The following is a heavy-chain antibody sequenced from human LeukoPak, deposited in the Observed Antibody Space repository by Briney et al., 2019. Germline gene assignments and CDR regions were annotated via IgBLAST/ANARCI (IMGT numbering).Heavy chain of an antibody. CDR3: ARVRYGPGEPFDY. Sequence: ASVKVSCKASGYTFSSYGISWVRQAPGQGLEWMGWISPYNGNTNYAQNLQGRVTMTTDTSTSTAYMELRSLRSDDTAVYYCARVRYGPGEPFDYWGQGTLVTVSS. V-gene: IGHV1-18*01. CDR2: ISPYNGNT. J-gene: IGHJ4*02. CDR1: GYTFSSYG. D-gene: IGHD3-10*01.